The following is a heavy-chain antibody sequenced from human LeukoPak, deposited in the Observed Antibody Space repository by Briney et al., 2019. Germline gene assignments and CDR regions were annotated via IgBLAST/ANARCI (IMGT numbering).Heavy chain of an antibody. CDR1: GFTFSTYA. V-gene: IGHV3-23*01. CDR2: VSGSGDDS. CDR3: ANDAIGGACSSSGCYFDY. J-gene: IGHJ4*02. D-gene: IGHD2-2*01. Sequence: GGSLRLSCAASGFTFSTYAMSWVRQAPGKRLERVSTVSGSGDDSYYADSVKGRFTISRDNSKKTLYLEMNSLRADDTAIYYCANDAIGGACSSSGCYFDYWGQGSLVTVSS.